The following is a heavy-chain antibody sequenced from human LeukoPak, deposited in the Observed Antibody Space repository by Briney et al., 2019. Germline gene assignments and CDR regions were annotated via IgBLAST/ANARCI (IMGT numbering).Heavy chain of an antibody. V-gene: IGHV1-2*06. CDR1: GYTFTGYY. CDR2: INPNSGGT. J-gene: IGHJ4*02. Sequence: ASVKVSCKASGYTFTGYYMHWVRQAPGQGLEWMGRINPNSGGTNYAQKFQGRVTMTRDTSISTAYMELSRLRSDDTAVYYCARLSSSWSKEFDYWGQGTLVTVSS. D-gene: IGHD6-13*01. CDR3: ARLSSSWSKEFDY.